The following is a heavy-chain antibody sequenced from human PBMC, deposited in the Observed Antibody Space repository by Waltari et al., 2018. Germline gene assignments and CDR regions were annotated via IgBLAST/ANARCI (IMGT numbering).Heavy chain of an antibody. CDR1: GGSFSGYY. CDR2: INHSGST. CDR3: ARGRRRQTDYYYYYMDV. V-gene: IGHV4-34*01. Sequence: QVQLQQWGAGLLKPSETLSLTCAVYGGSFSGYYWSWIRQPPGKGLEWIGEINHSGSTNYNPSLKSRVTISVDTSKNQFSLKLSSVTAADTAVYYCARGRRRQTDYYYYYMDVWGKGTTVTVSS. J-gene: IGHJ6*03.